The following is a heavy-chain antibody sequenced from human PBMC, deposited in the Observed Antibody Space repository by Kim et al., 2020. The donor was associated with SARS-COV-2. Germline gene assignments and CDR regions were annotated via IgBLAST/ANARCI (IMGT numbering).Heavy chain of an antibody. V-gene: IGHV3-23*01. Sequence: GAAYYADSVKGRFTIARDKSKKTFYLKVDSLRAEDKGVYDCAARCGYKFDYWGEGTLVTVSS. CDR3: AARCGYKFDY. CDR2: GAA. J-gene: IGHJ4*02. D-gene: IGHD6-25*01.